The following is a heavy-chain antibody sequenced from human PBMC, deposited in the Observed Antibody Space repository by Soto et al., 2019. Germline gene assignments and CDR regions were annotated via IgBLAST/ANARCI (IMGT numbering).Heavy chain of an antibody. V-gene: IGHV3-74*01. Sequence: EVQLVESGGGSVQPGGSLRLSCAASGFTLNSFFMHWVRQAPGKGLMWVSRINNDGSSTTYADSVKGRFTISRDNAKNPLYRQMNSLRAEDTAVYFCVRDQDSRGYSVFNHCGQGAQVTVSS. CDR3: VRDQDSRGYSVFNH. D-gene: IGHD3-22*01. J-gene: IGHJ4*02. CDR2: INNDGSST. CDR1: GFTLNSFF.